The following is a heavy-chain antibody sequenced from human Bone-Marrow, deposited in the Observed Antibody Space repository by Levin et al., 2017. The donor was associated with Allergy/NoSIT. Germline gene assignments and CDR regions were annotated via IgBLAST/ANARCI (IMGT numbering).Heavy chain of an antibody. J-gene: IGHJ6*02. CDR3: ARDLNYLARLGGMDV. V-gene: IGHV3-21*06. CDR1: GLNFNVWD. D-gene: IGHD3-10*01. Sequence: PGGSLRLSCKVSGLNFNVWDMNWVRQVPGKGLEWVSYISRSSSHKYYAASVQGRFTISRDNAENLLFLEMTSLRVDDTAVYYCARDLNYLARLGGMDVWGQGTTLIVSS. CDR2: ISRSSSHK.